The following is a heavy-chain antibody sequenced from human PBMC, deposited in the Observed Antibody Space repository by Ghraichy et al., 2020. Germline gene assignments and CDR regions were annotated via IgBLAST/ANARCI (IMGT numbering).Heavy chain of an antibody. CDR1: GFTFSSYA. V-gene: IGHV3-23*01. Sequence: GGSLRLSCAASGFTFSSYAMSWVRQAPGKGLEWVSAISGSGGSTYYADSVKGRFTISRDNSKNTLYLQMNSLRAEDTAVYYCAQSSGWYGRAFDYWGQGTLVTVSS. CDR3: AQSSGWYGRAFDY. CDR2: ISGSGGST. J-gene: IGHJ4*02. D-gene: IGHD6-19*01.